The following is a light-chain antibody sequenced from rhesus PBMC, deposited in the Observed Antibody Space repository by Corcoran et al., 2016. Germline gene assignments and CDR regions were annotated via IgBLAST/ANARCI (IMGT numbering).Light chain of an antibody. V-gene: IGKV1-36*02. CDR3: LQGYNTPWT. Sequence: DIQMTQSPSSLSASVGDRVTITCRASQGMSDYLSWYQQKPGKPPKRLSYVASSLESGVPSRLSGSGSGTDFTLTISSLQPDDFATYSCLQGYNTPWTFGPGTKVEIK. J-gene: IGKJ1*01. CDR1: QGMSDY. CDR2: VAS.